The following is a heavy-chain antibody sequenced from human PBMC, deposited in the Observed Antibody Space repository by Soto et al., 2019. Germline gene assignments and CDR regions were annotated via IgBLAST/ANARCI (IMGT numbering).Heavy chain of an antibody. CDR2: IYHSGST. CDR1: GGSISSGGYS. Sequence: PSETLSLTCAVSGGSISSGGYSWSWIRQPPGKGLEWIGYIYHSGSTYYKSSLKSRVTISVDASNNQFSLKVSSVTAADTAVYYCARHLEERRMATTPFDHWGQGTLVTVSS. V-gene: IGHV4-30-2*01. CDR3: ARHLEERRMATTPFDH. D-gene: IGHD3-16*01. J-gene: IGHJ4*02.